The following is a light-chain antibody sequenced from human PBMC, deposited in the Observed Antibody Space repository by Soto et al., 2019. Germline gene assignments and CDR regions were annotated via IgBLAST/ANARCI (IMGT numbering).Light chain of an antibody. V-gene: IGKV3-20*01. CDR3: QQFGSSSWT. CDR1: QSVSSSY. J-gene: IGKJ1*01. Sequence: ESVLTQSPGTLSLSPGEKATLSCRASQSVSSSYLAWYQQKPGKAPRLLIYGASSRATGIPDRFSGSGSGTDFTLTVSRLEPEDFAVYYCQQFGSSSWTFGQGTKVEIK. CDR2: GAS.